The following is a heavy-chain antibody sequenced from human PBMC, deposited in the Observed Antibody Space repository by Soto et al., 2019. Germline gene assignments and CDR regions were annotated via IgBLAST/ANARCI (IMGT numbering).Heavy chain of an antibody. J-gene: IGHJ4*02. V-gene: IGHV3-23*01. CDR2: ISGSGGST. CDR3: ATTYYDSSGFKGFDY. Sequence: EVQLLESGGGLVQPGGSLRLSCAASGFTFSSYAMSWVRQAPGKGLEWVSAISGSGGSTYYADSVKGRFTISRDYSKNTLYLQMNSLRAEDTAVYYGATTYYDSSGFKGFDYWGQGTLVTVSS. D-gene: IGHD3-22*01. CDR1: GFTFSSYA.